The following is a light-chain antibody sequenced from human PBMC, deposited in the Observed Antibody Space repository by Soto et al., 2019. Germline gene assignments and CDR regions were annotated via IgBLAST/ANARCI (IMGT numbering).Light chain of an antibody. CDR2: RDS. V-gene: IGLV3-9*01. CDR3: QVWDSSTAS. Sequence: SYELTQPLSVSVALGQTARITCGGNNIGSKNVHWYQQKPGQAPVLVIYRDSNRPSGIPERFSGSNSGNTATLTISRAQAGDEADYYCQVWDSSTASFGGGTKLTVL. J-gene: IGLJ2*01. CDR1: NIGSKN.